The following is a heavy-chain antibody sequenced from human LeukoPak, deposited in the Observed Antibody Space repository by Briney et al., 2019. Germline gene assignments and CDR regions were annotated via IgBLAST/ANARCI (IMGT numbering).Heavy chain of an antibody. Sequence: NASETLSLTCTVSGGSISSYYWSWIRQPPGKGLEWIGFIYYSGDTYYNPSLKSRVTISVDTSKNQFSLKLSSVTAADTAVYYCARARPGNDGGNFDYWGQGTLVTVSS. CDR2: IYYSGDT. CDR3: ARARPGNDGGNFDY. J-gene: IGHJ4*02. V-gene: IGHV4-59*01. CDR1: GGSISSYY. D-gene: IGHD1-1*01.